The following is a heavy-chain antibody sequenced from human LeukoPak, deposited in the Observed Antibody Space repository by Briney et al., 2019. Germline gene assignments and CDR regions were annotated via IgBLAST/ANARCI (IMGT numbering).Heavy chain of an antibody. V-gene: IGHV3-7*01. D-gene: IGHD3-16*02. CDR3: GYTNNFYH. J-gene: IGHJ4*02. CDR1: GLXTSGQW. Sequence: PGESLRLSCVASGLXTSGQWMNWVRQAPGQGLEWVANIKHDGSEEYYVDSVKGRFTVSRDDGRNSVSLQMNSVRAEDTAVYYCGYTNNFYHWGQGTLVVVSS. CDR2: IKHDGSEE.